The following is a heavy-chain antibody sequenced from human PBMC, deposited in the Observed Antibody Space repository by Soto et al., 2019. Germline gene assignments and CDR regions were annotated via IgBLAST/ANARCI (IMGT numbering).Heavy chain of an antibody. CDR1: GYTFTGYY. CDR2: INPNSGAI. CDR3: TKTARGYSGYDPLDY. D-gene: IGHD5-12*01. J-gene: IGHJ4*02. V-gene: IGHV1-2*04. Sequence: QVQLVQSGAEVKKPGASVKVSCKASGYTFTGYYMHWVRQAPGQGLEWMGWINPNSGAINYAQKFQGWVTMTRDTSISTAYMELSRLRSDDTAVYYCTKTARGYSGYDPLDYWGQGTLVTVSS.